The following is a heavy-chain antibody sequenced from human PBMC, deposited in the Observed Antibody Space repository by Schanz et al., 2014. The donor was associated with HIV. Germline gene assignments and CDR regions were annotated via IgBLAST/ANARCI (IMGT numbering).Heavy chain of an antibody. J-gene: IGHJ6*02. D-gene: IGHD3-3*01. CDR3: TRGRFLERGGMDV. CDR2: TWFDGRNK. CDR1: GFTFSSYG. Sequence: QVPLVESGGGVVQPGRSLRLSCAASGFTFSSYGMHWVRQAPGKGLEGVAVTWFDGRNKYYGDSVKGRFMISRDNSNNTLYLQMNSLRAEDTAVYFCTRGRFLERGGMDVWGQGTAVTVSS. V-gene: IGHV3-33*01.